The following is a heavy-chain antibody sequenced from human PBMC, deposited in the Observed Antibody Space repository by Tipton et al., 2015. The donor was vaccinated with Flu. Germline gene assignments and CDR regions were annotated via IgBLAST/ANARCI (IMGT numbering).Heavy chain of an antibody. CDR2: INHSGST. V-gene: IGHV4-34*01. CDR1: GGSFSGYY. J-gene: IGHJ4*02. Sequence: TLSLTCAVYGGSFSGYYWSWIRQPPGKGLEWIGEINHSGSTNYNPSLKSRVTISVDTSKNQFSLKLSSVTAADTAVYYCAGGATITDYWGQGTLVTVSS. CDR3: AGGATITDY. D-gene: IGHD5-12*01.